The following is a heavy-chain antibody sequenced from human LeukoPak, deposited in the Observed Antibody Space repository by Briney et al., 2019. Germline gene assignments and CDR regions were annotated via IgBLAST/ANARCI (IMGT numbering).Heavy chain of an antibody. D-gene: IGHD6-6*01. CDR3: ARETSSSSKAYYFDY. CDR2: IYYSGST. J-gene: IGHJ4*02. CDR1: GGSISSSSYY. V-gene: IGHV4-39*07. Sequence: SETLSLTCTVSGGSISSSSYYWGWIRQPLGKGLEWIGSIYYSGSTYYNPSLKSRVTISVDTSKNQFSLKLSSVTAADTAVYYCARETSSSSKAYYFDYWGQGTLVTVSS.